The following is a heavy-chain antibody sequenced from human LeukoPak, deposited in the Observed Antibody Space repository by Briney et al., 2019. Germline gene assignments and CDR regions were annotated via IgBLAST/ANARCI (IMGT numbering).Heavy chain of an antibody. CDR1: GFTFSDHW. CDR3: ARDGWGFDYDSSGYDY. V-gene: IGHV4-38-2*02. J-gene: IGHJ4*02. D-gene: IGHD3-22*01. Sequence: PGGSLRLSCAASGFTFSDHWMSWVRQAPGKGLEWIGSIYHSGSTYYNPSLKSRVTISVDTSKNQFSLKLSSVTAADTAVYYCARDGWGFDYDSSGYDYWGQGTLVTVSS. CDR2: IYHSGST.